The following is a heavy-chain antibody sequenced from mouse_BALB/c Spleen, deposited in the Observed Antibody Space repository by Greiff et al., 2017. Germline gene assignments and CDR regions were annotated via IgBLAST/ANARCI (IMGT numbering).Heavy chain of an antibody. CDR2: IYPGDGDT. V-gene: IGHV1-87*01. D-gene: IGHD4-1*01. CDR1: GYTFTSYW. CDR3: ARTIWDSFAY. J-gene: IGHJ3*01. Sequence: QVQLKESGAELARPGASVKLSCKASGYTFTSYWMQWVKQRPGQGLEWIGAIYPGDGDTRYTQKFKGKATLTADKSSSTAYMQLSSLASEDSAVYYCARTIWDSFAYWGQGTLVTVSA.